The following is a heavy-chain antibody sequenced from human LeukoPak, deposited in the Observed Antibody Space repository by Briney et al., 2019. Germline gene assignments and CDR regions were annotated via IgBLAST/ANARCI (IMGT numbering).Heavy chain of an antibody. J-gene: IGHJ4*02. V-gene: IGHV4-38-2*02. Sequence: PSETLSLTCAVSGYSISSGYYWGWIRQPPGKGLEWIGSIYHSGSTYYNPSLKSRVTISVGTSKNQFSLKLSSVTAADTAVYYCARDFGYWGQGTLVTVSS. CDR1: GYSISSGYY. D-gene: IGHD3-10*01. CDR2: IYHSGST. CDR3: ARDFGY.